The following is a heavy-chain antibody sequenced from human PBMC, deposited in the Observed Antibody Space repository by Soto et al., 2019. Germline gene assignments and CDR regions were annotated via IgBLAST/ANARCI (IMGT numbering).Heavy chain of an antibody. CDR3: ARRSSSWYFDY. CDR2: ISGSDGST. V-gene: IGHV3-23*01. CDR1: GFTFSSYA. J-gene: IGHJ4*02. D-gene: IGHD6-13*01. Sequence: EVQLLESGGGLVQPGGSLRLSCAASGFTFSSYAMNWVRQAPGKGLEWVSVISGSDGSTYYADSVKGRFTISRDNSKNTLNLPMNRLRAADPAVYYCARRSSSWYFDYWGQGTLVTVSS.